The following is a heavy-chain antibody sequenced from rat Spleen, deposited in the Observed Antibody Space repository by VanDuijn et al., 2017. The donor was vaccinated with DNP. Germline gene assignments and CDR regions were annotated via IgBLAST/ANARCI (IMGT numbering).Heavy chain of an antibody. CDR3: ARGGNFGTFPYFDY. CDR1: GFTFENHW. V-gene: IGHV5-31*01. D-gene: IGHD1-10*01. CDR2: ITANSGAT. J-gene: IGHJ2*01. Sequence: EVQLVGSGGDLVQPGRSLKVSCVGSGFTFENHWMTWIRQVPGKGLEWVASITANSGATYYSDSVKGRFTISRDNKENTLYLQMNSLRSEDTATYYCARGGNFGTFPYFDYWGQGVMVTVSS.